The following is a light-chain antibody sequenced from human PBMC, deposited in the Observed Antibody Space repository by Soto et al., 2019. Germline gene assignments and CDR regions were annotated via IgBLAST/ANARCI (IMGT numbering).Light chain of an antibody. CDR2: GYN. CDR3: QSYDTSLSGGV. V-gene: IGLV1-40*01. CDR1: SSNIGAGYD. J-gene: IGLJ2*01. Sequence: QSVLTQPPSVSGAPGQRVTISCTGSSSNIGAGYDVHWYQQLPGTAPKLLIYGYNNRPSGVPDRFSGSKSGTSASLAITGLQAEDEADYYCQSYDTSLSGGVFGGGTKLTVL.